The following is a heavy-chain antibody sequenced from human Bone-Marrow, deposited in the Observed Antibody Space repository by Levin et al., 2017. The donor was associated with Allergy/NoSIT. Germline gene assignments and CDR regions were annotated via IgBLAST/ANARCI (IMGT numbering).Heavy chain of an antibody. CDR1: GGSTSSTSFF. CDR2: VYYNGKT. D-gene: IGHD5-18*01. Sequence: PSETLSLTCNVSGGSTSSTSFFWTWVRQPPGKALEWIGSVYYNGKTYHNPSLESRVIISIDTSNNQFSLKVNSVTAADTAVYSCARQTWIHKGYFDSWGQGTLVTVSS. J-gene: IGHJ4*02. V-gene: IGHV4-39*01. CDR3: ARQTWIHKGYFDS.